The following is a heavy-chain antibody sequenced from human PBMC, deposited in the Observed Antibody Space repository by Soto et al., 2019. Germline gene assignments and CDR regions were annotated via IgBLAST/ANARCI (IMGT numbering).Heavy chain of an antibody. CDR2: IKSKTDGGTT. J-gene: IGHJ5*02. CDR1: GVTFSNAW. V-gene: IGHV3-15*01. D-gene: IGHD2-2*01. Sequence: GGSLRLSCAASGVTFSNAWMSWVRQAPGKGLEWVGRIKSKTDGGTTDYAAPVKGRFTISRDDSKNTLYLQMNSLKTEDTAVYYCTTEVVQDIVVVPAAMEYNWFDPWGQGTLVTVSS. CDR3: TTEVVQDIVVVPAAMEYNWFDP.